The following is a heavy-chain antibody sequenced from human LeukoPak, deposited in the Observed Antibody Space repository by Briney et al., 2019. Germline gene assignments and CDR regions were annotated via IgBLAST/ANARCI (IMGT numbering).Heavy chain of an antibody. Sequence: SGGSLRLSCAASGFTFSSYWMHWVRQAPGKGLAWVSRINSDGSSTSYADSVKDRFTISRDNAKNTLYLQMNSLRAEDSAVYYCTRAQWELPFDLWGRGTLVTVSS. CDR3: TRAQWELPFDL. CDR2: INSDGSST. V-gene: IGHV3-74*01. CDR1: GFTFSSYW. D-gene: IGHD1-26*01. J-gene: IGHJ2*01.